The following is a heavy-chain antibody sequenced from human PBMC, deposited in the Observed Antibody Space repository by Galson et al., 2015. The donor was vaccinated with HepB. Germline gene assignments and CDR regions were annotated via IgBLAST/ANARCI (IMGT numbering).Heavy chain of an antibody. CDR3: ARDRLGPDIVVVSTPDY. Sequence: SVKVSCKASGYTFTSYGISWVRQAPGQGLEWMGWISAYNGNTNYAQKLQGRVTMTTDTSTSTAYMELRSLRSDDTAVYYCARDRLGPDIVVVSTPDYWGQGTLVTVSS. V-gene: IGHV1-18*01. CDR2: ISAYNGNT. J-gene: IGHJ4*02. CDR1: GYTFTSYG. D-gene: IGHD3-22*01.